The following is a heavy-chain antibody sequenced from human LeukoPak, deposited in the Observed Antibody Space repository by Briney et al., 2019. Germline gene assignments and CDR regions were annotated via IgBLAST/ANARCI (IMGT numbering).Heavy chain of an antibody. CDR3: ARQDPGYSYGDCYYYGMDV. D-gene: IGHD5-18*01. CDR2: IYYSGST. Sequence: SETLSLTCTVSGGSISSYYWSWIRQPPGKGLEWIGYIYYSGSTNYNPSLKSRVTISVDTSKNQFSLKLSSVTAADTAVYYCARQDPGYSYGDCYYYGMDVWGQGTTVTVSS. CDR1: GGSISSYY. V-gene: IGHV4-59*08. J-gene: IGHJ6*02.